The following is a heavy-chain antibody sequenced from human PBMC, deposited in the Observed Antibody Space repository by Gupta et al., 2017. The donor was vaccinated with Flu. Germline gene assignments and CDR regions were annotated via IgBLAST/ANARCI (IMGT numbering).Heavy chain of an antibody. V-gene: IGHV1-2*02. D-gene: IGHD3-22*01. CDR3: ARESESTDYYDSSGYPY. CDR2: INPNSGGT. CDR1: GYTFTGYY. J-gene: IGHJ4*02. Sequence: QVQLVQSGAEVKKPGASVKVSCKASGYTFTGYYMHWVRQATGQGLEWMGWINPNSGGTNYAQKFQGRVTMTRDTSISTAYMELSRLRSDDTAVYYCARESESTDYYDSSGYPYWGQGTLVTVSS.